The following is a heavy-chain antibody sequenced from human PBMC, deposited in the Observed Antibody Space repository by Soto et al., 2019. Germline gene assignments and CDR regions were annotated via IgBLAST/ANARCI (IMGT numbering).Heavy chain of an antibody. D-gene: IGHD3-10*01. Sequence: SVKVSCKASGGTFSSYAVSWVRQAPGQGLEWMGEIIPIFGTANYAQKFQGRVTITADKSTSTAYMELSSLRSEDTAVYSCARVMVRGVIIDYYYYGMDVWGQGTTVTVSS. CDR2: IIPIFGTA. CDR1: GGTFSSYA. CDR3: ARVMVRGVIIDYYYYGMDV. V-gene: IGHV1-69*06. J-gene: IGHJ6*02.